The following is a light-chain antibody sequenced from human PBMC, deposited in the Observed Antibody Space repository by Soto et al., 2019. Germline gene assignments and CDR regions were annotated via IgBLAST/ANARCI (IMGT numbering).Light chain of an antibody. Sequence: QSALTQPASVSGSPGKSFTISCTGTGRDVGGYNYVSWYQQHPGKAPKLMIYDVSNRPSGVSNRFSGSKSGNTASLTISGLQAEDEADYYCSSYTSSSTYVVFGGGTKLTVL. CDR2: DVS. J-gene: IGLJ2*01. CDR3: SSYTSSSTYVV. V-gene: IGLV2-14*01. CDR1: GRDVGGYNY.